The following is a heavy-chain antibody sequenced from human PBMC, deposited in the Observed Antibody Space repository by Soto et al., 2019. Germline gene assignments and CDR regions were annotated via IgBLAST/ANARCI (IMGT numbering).Heavy chain of an antibody. CDR2: INHSGST. CDR1: GGSFSGYY. D-gene: IGHD3-10*01. CDR3: ARKGGVYCTNGVCHQDYYGSGSYEIPIDY. J-gene: IGHJ4*02. Sequence: SETLSLTCAVYGGSFSGYYWSWIRQPPGKGLEWIGEINHSGSTNYNPSLKSRVTISVDTSKNQFSLKLSSVTAADTAVYYCARKGGVYCTNGVCHQDYYGSGSYEIPIDYWGQGTLVTVSS. V-gene: IGHV4-34*01.